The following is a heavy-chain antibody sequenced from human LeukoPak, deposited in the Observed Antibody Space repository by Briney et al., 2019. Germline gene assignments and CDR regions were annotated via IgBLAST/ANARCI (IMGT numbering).Heavy chain of an antibody. Sequence: ASVKVSCKASGYTFTDHYMHWVRQAPGQGLEWMGWINPKSGDRNYAQKFQGRVTLTRDTSIRTAYMDLSRLTSDDTAVYYCARVGLGIVATIPYNWLDPWGQGTLVTV. D-gene: IGHD5-12*01. CDR3: ARVGLGIVATIPYNWLDP. J-gene: IGHJ5*02. V-gene: IGHV1-2*02. CDR2: INPKSGDR. CDR1: GYTFTDHY.